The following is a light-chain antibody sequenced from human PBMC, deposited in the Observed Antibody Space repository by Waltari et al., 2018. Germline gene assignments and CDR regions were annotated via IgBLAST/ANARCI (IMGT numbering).Light chain of an antibody. CDR1: SRDVGAYDY. CDR2: EVR. J-gene: IGLJ1*01. Sequence: QSALTQPPSASGSPGQSVTISCTGTSRDVGAYDYVSWYQQYPGNAPRLLIYEVRKRPAGVPGRFSGSKSRHTASLTVSGLEAEDEADYYCSSYGGSDSYVFGSGTKVT. CDR3: SSYGGSDSYV. V-gene: IGLV2-8*01.